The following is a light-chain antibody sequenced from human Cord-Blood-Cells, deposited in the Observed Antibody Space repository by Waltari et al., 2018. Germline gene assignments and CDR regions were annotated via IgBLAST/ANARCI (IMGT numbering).Light chain of an antibody. J-gene: IGKJ2*01. CDR1: QSVSSY. Sequence: EIVLTQSPATLSLSPGERATLSCRASQSVSSYLAWYQQKPGQAPRLLIYDASNRATGIPSRFSGRGAGTSFHPPISSLEPGEFGVYYCQQRSNWPPYTFGQGTKLEIK. CDR3: QQRSNWPPYT. V-gene: IGKV3-11*01. CDR2: DAS.